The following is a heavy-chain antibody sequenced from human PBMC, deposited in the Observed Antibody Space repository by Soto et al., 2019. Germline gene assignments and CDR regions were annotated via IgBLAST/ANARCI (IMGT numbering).Heavy chain of an antibody. V-gene: IGHV4-59*08. Sequence: QVQLQESGPGLVKPSETLSLSCTVSGGSISSYYWSWFRQSPGKRMEWIGYVNHSWGSSYNPSLQSRVAISLDTSKSQFSLKVTSVTATDTAGDYCARKGFGPLHGRVDVWGQGTTVTVSS. D-gene: IGHD3-10*01. CDR2: VNHSWGS. CDR1: GGSISSYY. J-gene: IGHJ6*02. CDR3: ARKGFGPLHGRVDV.